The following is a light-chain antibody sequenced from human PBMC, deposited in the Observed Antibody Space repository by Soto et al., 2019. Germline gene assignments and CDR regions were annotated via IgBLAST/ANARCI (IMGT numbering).Light chain of an antibody. CDR2: EAS. V-gene: IGKV3-20*01. Sequence: IVLTQSPGTLSLSPGGRATLSCRASQSVSSTYVAWYQQRPGQTPKLLIYEASTRATGIPDRFSGSGSGTDYTLTIGRLEPEDFALYYCQQYGNSPQTFGQGTKVDIK. CDR3: QQYGNSPQT. J-gene: IGKJ1*01. CDR1: QSVSSTY.